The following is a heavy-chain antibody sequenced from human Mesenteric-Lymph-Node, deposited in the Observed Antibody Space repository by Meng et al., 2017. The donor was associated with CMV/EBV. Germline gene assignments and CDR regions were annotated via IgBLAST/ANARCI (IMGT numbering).Heavy chain of an antibody. Sequence: TCAVSGGSISSSNWRSWVRQPPGKGLEWIGEIYHSGSTNYNPSLKSRVTISVDKSKNQFSLKLNSVTAADTAVYYCATWRPRAGVDYWGQGTLVTVSS. CDR1: GGSISSSNW. CDR2: IYHSGST. CDR3: ATWRPRAGVDY. D-gene: IGHD3-3*01. V-gene: IGHV4-4*02. J-gene: IGHJ4*02.